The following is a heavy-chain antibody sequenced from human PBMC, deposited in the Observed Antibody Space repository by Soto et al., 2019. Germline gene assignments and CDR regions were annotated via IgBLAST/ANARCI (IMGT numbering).Heavy chain of an antibody. V-gene: IGHV3-11*01. CDR3: ARAWREVPTIDSYYYGLDV. CDR1: GFTFSDYY. CDR2: ISSSGSTI. Sequence: QVQLVESGGGLVKPGGSLRLSCAASGFTFSDYYMSWLRQAPGKGLEWVSSISSSGSTIYYADSVKGRFTISRDNANNSLYLQMNSLRAEDTAVYYCARAWREVPTIDSYYYGLDVWGQGTTVTVSS. D-gene: IGHD5-12*01. J-gene: IGHJ6*02.